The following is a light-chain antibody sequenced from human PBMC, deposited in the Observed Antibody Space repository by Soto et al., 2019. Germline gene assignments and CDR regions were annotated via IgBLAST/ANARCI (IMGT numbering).Light chain of an antibody. J-gene: IGLJ1*01. V-gene: IGLV2-18*02. CDR3: SSYTSSSTPYV. Sequence: QPVLTQPPSVSGSPGQSVTISCTGTSSDVGSYNRVSWYQQPPGTAPKLMIYEVSNRPSGVPDRFSGSKSGNTASLTISGLQAEDEADYYCSSYTSSSTPYVFGTGTKLTVL. CDR2: EVS. CDR1: SSDVGSYNR.